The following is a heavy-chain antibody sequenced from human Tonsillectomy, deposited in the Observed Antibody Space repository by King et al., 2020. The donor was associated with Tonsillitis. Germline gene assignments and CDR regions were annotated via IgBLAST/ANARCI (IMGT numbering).Heavy chain of an antibody. CDR2: ISWDGGST. Sequence: EVQLVESGGVVVQPGGSLRLSCAASGFTFDDYAMHWVRQAPGKGLEWVSLISWDGGSTYYADSVKGRFTISRDNSKNSLYLQMNSLRAEDTALYYCAKGRSIITATAPVDYWGQGTLVTVSS. J-gene: IGHJ4*02. V-gene: IGHV3-43D*03. D-gene: IGHD3-3*02. CDR1: GFTFDDYA. CDR3: AKGRSIITATAPVDY.